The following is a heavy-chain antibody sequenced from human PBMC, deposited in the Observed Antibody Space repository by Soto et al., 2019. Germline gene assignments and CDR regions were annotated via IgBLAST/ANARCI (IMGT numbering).Heavy chain of an antibody. V-gene: IGHV5-10-1*01. Sequence: XESLKISCRGSGYSFSGYWITWVRQKPGKGLEWMGRIDPSDSQTYYSPSFRGHVTISVTKSITTVFLQWSSLRASDTAMYYCARQIYDSDTGPNFQYYFDSWGQGTPVTVS. J-gene: IGHJ4*02. D-gene: IGHD3-22*01. CDR2: IDPSDSQT. CDR1: GYSFSGYW. CDR3: ARQIYDSDTGPNFQYYFDS.